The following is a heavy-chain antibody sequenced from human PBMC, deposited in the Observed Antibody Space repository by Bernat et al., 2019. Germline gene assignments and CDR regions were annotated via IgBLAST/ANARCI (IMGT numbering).Heavy chain of an antibody. CDR3: ASTYSSGWAFDY. J-gene: IGHJ4*02. Sequence: EVQLVESGGGLVQPGGSLRLSCAASGFTFSSYWMHWVRQAPGKGLVWVSRINSDGSSTSYADSVKGRFTLSRDNAKNTLYLQMNSLRAEDTAVYYCASTYSSGWAFDYWGQGTLVTVSS. D-gene: IGHD6-19*01. V-gene: IGHV3-74*01. CDR2: INSDGSST. CDR1: GFTFSSYW.